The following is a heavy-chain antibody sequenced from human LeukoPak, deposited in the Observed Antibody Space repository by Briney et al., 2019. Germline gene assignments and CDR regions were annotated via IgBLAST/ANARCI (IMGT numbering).Heavy chain of an antibody. Sequence: ASVKVSCKASGGTFSSYAISWVRQAPGKGLEWMGGFDPEDGETIYAQKFQGRVTMTEDTSTDTAYMELSSLRSEDTAVYYCATGRQAQLWFRLGYFDYWGQGTLVTVSS. CDR3: ATGRQAQLWFRLGYFDY. V-gene: IGHV1-24*01. J-gene: IGHJ4*02. CDR1: GGTFSSYA. D-gene: IGHD5-18*01. CDR2: FDPEDGET.